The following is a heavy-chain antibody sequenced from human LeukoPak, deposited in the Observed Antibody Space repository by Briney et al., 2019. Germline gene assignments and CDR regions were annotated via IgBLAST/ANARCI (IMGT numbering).Heavy chain of an antibody. J-gene: IGHJ4*02. D-gene: IGHD6-19*01. V-gene: IGHV4-59*08. Sequence: SETLSLTCTVSGGSISSYYWSWIRQPPGRGLEWIGYIYYSGSTNYNPSLKSRVTISVDTSKNQFSLKLSSVTAADTAVYYCARHGSSGWYLLYYFDYWGQGTLVTVSS. CDR3: ARHGSSGWYLLYYFDY. CDR2: IYYSGST. CDR1: GGSISSYY.